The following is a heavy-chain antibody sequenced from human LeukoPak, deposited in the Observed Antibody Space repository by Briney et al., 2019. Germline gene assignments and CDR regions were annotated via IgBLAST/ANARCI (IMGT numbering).Heavy chain of an antibody. CDR1: GFTFSSYS. V-gene: IGHV3-21*01. CDR3: ARVRWGGLYYFDY. D-gene: IGHD3-16*01. J-gene: IGHJ4*02. Sequence: GGSLRLSCAASGFTFSSYSMNWVRQAPGKGLEWVSSISSSYIYIYYADSVKGRFTISRDNAKNTLYLQMNSLRAEDTAVYYCARVRWGGLYYFDYWGQGTLVTVSS. CDR2: ISSSYIYI.